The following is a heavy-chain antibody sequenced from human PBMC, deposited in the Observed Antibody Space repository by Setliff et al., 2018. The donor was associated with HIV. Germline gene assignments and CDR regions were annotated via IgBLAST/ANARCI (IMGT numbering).Heavy chain of an antibody. CDR3: TTDTGELGVNDYGDYVPFDY. V-gene: IGHV3-15*01. Sequence: GSLRLSCAASGFTFSNASMTWVRQAPGKGLEWVGRIKTKTEGGTTDYAAPVKGRFTISRDDSKNTLYLQMNSLETEDTAVYYCTTDTGELGVNDYGDYVPFDYWGQGTLVTVSS. CDR1: GFTFSNAS. D-gene: IGHD4-17*01. J-gene: IGHJ4*02. CDR2: IKTKTEGGTT.